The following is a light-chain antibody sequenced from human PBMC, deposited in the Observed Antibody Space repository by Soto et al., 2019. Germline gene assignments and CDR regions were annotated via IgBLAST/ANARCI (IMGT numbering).Light chain of an antibody. CDR2: GSS. CDR1: QSVSNNY. CDR3: QQNCSSPPYT. J-gene: IGKJ2*01. V-gene: IGKV3-20*01. Sequence: EVVLTQSPGTLSLSPGERATLSCRASQSVSNNYLAWYQQKPGQSPKLLIFGSSDRATGIPDRFSGSGSGTDFTLTISSLEPEDFAVYYCQQNCSSPPYTFGQGTKLEIK.